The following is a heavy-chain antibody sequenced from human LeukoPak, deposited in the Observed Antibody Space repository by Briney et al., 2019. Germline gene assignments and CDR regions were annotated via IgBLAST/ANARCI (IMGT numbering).Heavy chain of an antibody. D-gene: IGHD5-24*01. CDR1: GGSISSGDYY. J-gene: IGHJ3*02. CDR3: ARDLREDAFDI. CDR2: IYYSGST. V-gene: IGHV4-30-4*08. Sequence: SETLSPTCTVSGGSISSGDYYWSWIRQPPGKGLEWIGYIYYSGSTYYNPSLKSRVTISVDTSKNQFSLKLSSVTAADTAVYYCARDLREDAFDIWGQGTMVTVSS.